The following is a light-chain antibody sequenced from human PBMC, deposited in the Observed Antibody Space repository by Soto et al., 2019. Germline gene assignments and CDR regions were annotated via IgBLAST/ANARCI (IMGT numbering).Light chain of an antibody. CDR1: QSVSSY. CDR2: DAS. V-gene: IGKV3-11*01. J-gene: IGKJ5*01. CDR3: QQRSNWPIT. Sequence: IVLTQSPATLSLSPGERATLSCRTSQSVSSYFAWYQQKPGRAPRLLIYDASNRATGIPARFIGSGSGTHCTLTISSLEPEDCAVYYCQQRSNWPITFGQGTRLDIK.